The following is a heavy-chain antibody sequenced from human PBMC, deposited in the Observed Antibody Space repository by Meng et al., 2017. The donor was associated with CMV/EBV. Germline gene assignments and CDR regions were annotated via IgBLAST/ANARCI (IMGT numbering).Heavy chain of an antibody. J-gene: IGHJ6*02. Sequence: SETLSLTCTVSGGSISSSSYYWGWIRQPPGKGLEWIVSIYYSGSTYYNPSLKNRVTISVDTSKNQFSLKLSSVTAADTAVYYCARILYSSSSGYGMDVWGQGTTVTVSS. CDR2: IYYSGST. D-gene: IGHD6-6*01. CDR1: GGSISSSSYY. V-gene: IGHV4-39*07. CDR3: ARILYSSSSGYGMDV.